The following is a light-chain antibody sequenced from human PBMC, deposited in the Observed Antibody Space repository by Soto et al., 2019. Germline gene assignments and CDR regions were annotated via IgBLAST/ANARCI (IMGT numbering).Light chain of an antibody. V-gene: IGKV1-6*01. CDR1: QAIRND. CDR2: GAS. Sequence: AIQMTQSPSSLSASIRDRVTITCRASQAIRNDLGWYQQKPGTAPKLLIYGASTLQSGVPSRFSGSGSGTDFTLTINSLQPADFATYYCLQDYSYPRTFGQGTKVEVK. CDR3: LQDYSYPRT. J-gene: IGKJ1*01.